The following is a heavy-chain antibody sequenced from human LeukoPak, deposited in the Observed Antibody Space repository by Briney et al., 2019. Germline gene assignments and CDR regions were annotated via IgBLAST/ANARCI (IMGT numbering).Heavy chain of an antibody. D-gene: IGHD3-22*01. CDR2: ISYDGSNK. CDR1: GFTFSSYG. V-gene: IGHV3-30*18. Sequence: PGRSLRLSCAASGFTFSSYGMHWVRQAPGKGLEWVAVISYDGSNKDYADSVKGRFTISRDNSKNTLYLQMNSLRAEDTAVYYCAKAGWLSTPDPFDLWGQGTLVTVSS. CDR3: AKAGWLSTPDPFDL. J-gene: IGHJ4*02.